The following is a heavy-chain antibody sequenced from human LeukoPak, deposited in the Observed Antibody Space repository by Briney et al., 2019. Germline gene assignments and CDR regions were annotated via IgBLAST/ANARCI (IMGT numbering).Heavy chain of an antibody. CDR2: INPNSGGT. V-gene: IGHV1-2*06. J-gene: IGHJ4*02. CDR3: ARVSYGDNAIPFYE. D-gene: IGHD4/OR15-4a*01. Sequence: GASVKVSCKASGYTFTGYYMHWVRQAPGQGLEWMGRINPNSGGTDYAQKFQGRVTMTRDTSISTAYMELSRLKSDDTAVYYCARVSYGDNAIPFYEWGEGTLVTASS. CDR1: GYTFTGYY.